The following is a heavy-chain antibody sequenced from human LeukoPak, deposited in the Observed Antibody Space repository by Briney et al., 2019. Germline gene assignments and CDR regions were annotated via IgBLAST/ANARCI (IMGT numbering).Heavy chain of an antibody. J-gene: IGHJ6*03. Sequence: PSETLSLTCTVSGGSISSYYWSWIRQPPGKGLEWIGCIYYSGSTNYNPSLKSRVTISVDTSKNQFSLKLSSVTAADTAVYYCARFTFGGVYYYYYMDVWGKGTTVTVSS. CDR3: ARFTFGGVYYYYYMDV. V-gene: IGHV4-59*01. CDR2: IYYSGST. D-gene: IGHD3-16*01. CDR1: GGSISSYY.